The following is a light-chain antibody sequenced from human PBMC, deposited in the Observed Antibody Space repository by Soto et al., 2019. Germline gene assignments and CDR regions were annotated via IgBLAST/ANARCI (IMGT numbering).Light chain of an antibody. CDR3: QLYESSPLT. CDR1: QSVSSSF. V-gene: IGKV3-20*01. Sequence: EIVLTQSADTLSLSPGERDTLSCRASQSVSSSFLAWYHQNPGQASRLLIYRASSRATGIPDRFTGSWYGKDFTLTISRLEPEDFAVYYFQLYESSPLTFGGGTKVAIK. J-gene: IGKJ4*01. CDR2: RAS.